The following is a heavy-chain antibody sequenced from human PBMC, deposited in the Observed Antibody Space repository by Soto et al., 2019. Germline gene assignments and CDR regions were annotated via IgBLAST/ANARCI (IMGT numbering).Heavy chain of an antibody. V-gene: IGHV4-39*01. J-gene: IGHJ4*02. CDR1: GGSISSSSYY. CDR3: ARGPSSASWYGDY. Sequence: SETLSLTCTVSGGSISSSSYYWGWVRQPPGKGLEWIGSIYYTGSTYYNPSLTSRVTISVDTSKNQISLKLSSVTAADTAVYYCARGPSSASWYGDYWGQGTLVTVSS. D-gene: IGHD6-13*01. CDR2: IYYTGST.